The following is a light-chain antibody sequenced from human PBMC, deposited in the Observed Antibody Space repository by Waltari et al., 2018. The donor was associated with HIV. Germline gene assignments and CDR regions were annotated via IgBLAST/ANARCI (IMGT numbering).Light chain of an antibody. J-gene: IGKJ1*01. CDR1: EHIGHW. Sequence: DIAMSPSPSTLSASVGDTVKLTCRPSEHIGHWLAWYQMKPGKAPDLLIYRASTLKSGVPSRFSGRGSGTEFALTVRGLQPDDFGTFFGQQYNVYPWTFGQRTRVDLK. CDR3: QQYNVYPWT. V-gene: IGKV1-5*03. CDR2: RAS.